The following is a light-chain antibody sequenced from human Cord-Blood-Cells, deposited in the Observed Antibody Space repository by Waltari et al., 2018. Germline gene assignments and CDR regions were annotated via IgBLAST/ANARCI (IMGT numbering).Light chain of an antibody. Sequence: DIQMTQSPSSLPASVGDRVTITCRASQGIRNELGWYQQKPGKAPKRLIYAASSLQSGVPSRCSGSGSGTEFTLTISSLQPEDFATYYCLQHNSYPLTVGGGTKVEIK. J-gene: IGKJ4*01. CDR3: LQHNSYPLT. V-gene: IGKV1-17*01. CDR2: AAS. CDR1: QGIRNE.